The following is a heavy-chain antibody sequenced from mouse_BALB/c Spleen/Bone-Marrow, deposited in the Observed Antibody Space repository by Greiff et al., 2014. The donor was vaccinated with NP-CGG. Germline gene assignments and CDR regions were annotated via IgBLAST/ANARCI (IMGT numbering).Heavy chain of an antibody. CDR1: GFSFSSYS. V-gene: IGHV5-6-4*01. D-gene: IGHD2-4*01. J-gene: IGHJ2*01. Sequence: EVKLVESGGGLVKPGGSLKLSCAASGFSFSSYSMSWVRQTPEKRLEWVATISSGGHDTYYPDSVKGRFTISRDNAKNTLYLQMSSLKSEDTAMYYCSKDGGYDYSSYFDYWGQGTTLTVSS. CDR3: SKDGGYDYSSYFDY. CDR2: ISSGGHDT.